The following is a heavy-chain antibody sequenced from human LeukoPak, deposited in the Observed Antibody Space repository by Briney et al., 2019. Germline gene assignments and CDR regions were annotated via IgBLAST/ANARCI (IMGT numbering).Heavy chain of an antibody. J-gene: IGHJ4*02. V-gene: IGHV3-53*01. CDR2: IYSGGST. D-gene: IGHD7-27*01. CDR1: GFTVSSNY. Sequence: GGSLRLSCAASGFTVSSNYMSWVRQAPGKGLEWVSVIYSGGSTYYADSVKGRFTISRDNSKNTLYLQMNSLRAEDTAVYYCASPEITGDFAWWGQGTLVTVSS. CDR3: ASPEITGDFAW.